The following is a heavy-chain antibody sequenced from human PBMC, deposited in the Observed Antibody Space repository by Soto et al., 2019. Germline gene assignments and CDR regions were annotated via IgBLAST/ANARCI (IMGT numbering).Heavy chain of an antibody. CDR2: IYYSAGT. D-gene: IGHD2-2*03. Sequence: QVQLQESGPGLVKPSQTLSLTCTVSGGSISSGGYYWSWIRQHPGKGLEWIGYIYYSAGTYYNPSLKSRVTISVDTSKNQFSLKLSSVTAADTAVYYCARTGERWILGYYFDYWGQGTLVTVSS. CDR3: ARTGERWILGYYFDY. CDR1: GGSISSGGYY. V-gene: IGHV4-31*03. J-gene: IGHJ4*02.